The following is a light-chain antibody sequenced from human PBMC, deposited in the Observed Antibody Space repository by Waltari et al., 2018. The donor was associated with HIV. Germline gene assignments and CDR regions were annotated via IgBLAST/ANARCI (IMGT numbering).Light chain of an antibody. CDR3: AAWDDSLKGV. CDR1: RSNIGSNP. V-gene: IGLV1-44*01. CDR2: SNN. Sequence: QSVLTQPPSASGTPGQRVTIPCSGSRSNIGSNPVNWYQQLPGTAPKLPMYSNNQRPSGVPDRFSGSKSGTSASLVISGLQSEDEGDYYCAAWDDSLKGVFGGGTKLTVL. J-gene: IGLJ3*02.